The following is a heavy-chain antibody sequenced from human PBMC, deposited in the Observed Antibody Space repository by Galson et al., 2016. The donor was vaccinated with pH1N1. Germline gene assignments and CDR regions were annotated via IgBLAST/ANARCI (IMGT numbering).Heavy chain of an antibody. J-gene: IGHJ5*02. Sequence: SVKVSCKASGGTFSTYVIIWVRQASGQGLEWMGRIVPITGVTNYAQKFQDRVTITVDESTSTAYMELSSLRSEDTGVYYCAPGGDDYGGNPHWFDPWGQGTLVTVSS. CDR2: IVPITGVT. CDR3: APGGDDYGGNPHWFDP. D-gene: IGHD4-23*01. CDR1: GGTFSTYV. V-gene: IGHV1-69*04.